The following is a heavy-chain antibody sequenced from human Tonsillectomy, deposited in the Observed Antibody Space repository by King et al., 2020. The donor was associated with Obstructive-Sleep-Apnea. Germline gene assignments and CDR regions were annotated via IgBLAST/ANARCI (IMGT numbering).Heavy chain of an antibody. J-gene: IGHJ4*02. CDR2: INHSGST. CDR1: GGSFSGYY. CDR3: TRERGGRRRYGGYDSVLFDY. D-gene: IGHD5-12*01. V-gene: IGHV4-34*01. Sequence: VQLQQWGAGLLKPSETLSLTCAVYGGSFSGYYWSWIRQPPGKGLEWIGEINHSGSTNYNPSLKSRVTIKVDTSKNQISLKLSSVTAADTALYYCTRERGGRRRYGGYDSVLFDYWGQGTLVTVSS.